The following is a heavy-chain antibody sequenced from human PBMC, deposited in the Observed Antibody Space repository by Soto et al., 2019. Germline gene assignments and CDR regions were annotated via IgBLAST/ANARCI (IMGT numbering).Heavy chain of an antibody. CDR1: GGSISSYY. CDR3: ARVWGYAFDY. J-gene: IGHJ4*02. Sequence: SETLSLTCPVSGGSISSYYWSWIRPPPGKGLEWIGYIYYSGSTNYNPSLKSRVTISVDTSKNQFSLKLSSVTAADTAVYYCARVWGYAFDYWGQGTLVTVSS. D-gene: IGHD3-16*01. CDR2: IYYSGST. V-gene: IGHV4-59*01.